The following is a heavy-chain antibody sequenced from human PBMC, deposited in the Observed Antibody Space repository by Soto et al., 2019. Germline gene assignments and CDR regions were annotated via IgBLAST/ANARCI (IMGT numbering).Heavy chain of an antibody. J-gene: IGHJ4*02. CDR2: INPSGGST. CDR1: GGTFSSYA. V-gene: IGHV1-46*01. Sequence: QVQLVQSGAEVKKPGSSVKVSCKASGGTFSSYAISWVRQAPGQGLEWMGIINPSGGSTSYAQKFQGRVTMTRDTSTSTVYMELSSLRSEDTAVYYCARGWVGATFDYWGQGTLVTVSS. CDR3: ARGWVGATFDY. D-gene: IGHD1-26*01.